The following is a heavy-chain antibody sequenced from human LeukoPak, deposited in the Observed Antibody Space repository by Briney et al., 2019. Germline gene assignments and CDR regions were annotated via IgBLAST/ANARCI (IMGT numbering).Heavy chain of an antibody. Sequence: GGSLRLSCAASGFTFSNAWMSWVRQSPGKGLEWVSYISSSGSTIYYADSVKGRFTISRDNAKNSLYLQMNSLRAEDTAVYYCARGDYYDSSGYYYVFWGQGTLVTVSS. J-gene: IGHJ4*02. CDR1: GFTFSNAW. CDR3: ARGDYYDSSGYYYVF. D-gene: IGHD3-22*01. CDR2: ISSSGSTI. V-gene: IGHV3-11*04.